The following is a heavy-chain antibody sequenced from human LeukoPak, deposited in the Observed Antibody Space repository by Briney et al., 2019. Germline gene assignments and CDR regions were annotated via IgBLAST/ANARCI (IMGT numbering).Heavy chain of an antibody. J-gene: IGHJ4*02. D-gene: IGHD6-19*01. CDR1: GYTLTGYY. Sequence: GASVKVSCKASGYTLTGYYIHWVRQGPGQGLEWVGWFNPNSGGTKYSQKFQGRVTMTRDTSISTAYMDMSRLTSDDTAVYYCARATISGWYGLDCWGQGTLVTVSS. CDR3: ARATISGWYGLDC. CDR2: FNPNSGGT. V-gene: IGHV1-2*02.